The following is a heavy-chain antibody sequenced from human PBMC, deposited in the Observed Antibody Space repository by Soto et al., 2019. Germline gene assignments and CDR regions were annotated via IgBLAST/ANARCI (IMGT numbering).Heavy chain of an antibody. D-gene: IGHD3-10*01. CDR3: SRETLWFGESLKS. V-gene: IGHV3-9*01. CDR1: GFTFDDYA. CDR2: ISWSGGHI. Sequence: EVQLVESGGGLVQPGRSLRLSCAAAGFTFDDYAMYWVRQAPGRGLEWVSAISWSGGHIAYADSVKGRFTISRDNSQNTLFLQMNSLREDDTAVYYCSRETLWFGESLKSGGRGTLVTVSS. J-gene: IGHJ4*02.